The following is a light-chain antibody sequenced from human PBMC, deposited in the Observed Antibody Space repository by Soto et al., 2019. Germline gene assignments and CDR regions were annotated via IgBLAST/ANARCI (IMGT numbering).Light chain of an antibody. CDR3: QTWGTGSAIVV. CDR1: SGHSNYA. J-gene: IGLJ7*01. Sequence: QPVLTQSPSASASLGASVKLTCTLSSGHSNYAIAWHQQQPEKGPRYLMKVNSGGSHIKGDGIPDRFSGSSSGAERYLFISSLQSEXEADYYCQTWGTGSAIVVFGGGTQLTVL. V-gene: IGLV4-69*01. CDR2: VNSGGSH.